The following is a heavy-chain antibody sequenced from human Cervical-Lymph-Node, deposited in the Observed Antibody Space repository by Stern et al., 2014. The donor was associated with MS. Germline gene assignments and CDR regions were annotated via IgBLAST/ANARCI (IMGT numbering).Heavy chain of an antibody. V-gene: IGHV4-39*01. CDR2: FYYGVNT. J-gene: IGHJ4*02. Sequence: QVQLQESGPGLVKPSETLSLTCTVSGVSISSRSFYWGWIRQTPGKGLEWIATFYYGVNTYYSPCLQSRVTICADTSKNKVYLKLSSVTAADTAVYYCARRRDDYGEYFDFWGQGTLVTVSS. CDR3: ARRRDDYGEYFDF. D-gene: IGHD4-17*01. CDR1: GVSISSRSFY.